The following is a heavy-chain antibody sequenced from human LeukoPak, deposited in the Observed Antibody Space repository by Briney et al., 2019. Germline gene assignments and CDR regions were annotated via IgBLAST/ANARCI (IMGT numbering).Heavy chain of an antibody. CDR2: IIPIFGTA. CDR3: ARDHHDILTGYELRWFDP. D-gene: IGHD3-9*01. CDR1: GGTFSSYA. V-gene: IGHV1-69*06. J-gene: IGHJ5*02. Sequence: ASVKVSCKASGGTFSSYAISWVRQAPGQGLEWMGGIIPIFGTANYAQKFQGRVTITADKSTSTAYMELSSLRSEDTAVYYCARDHHDILTGYELRWFDPWGQGTLVTVSS.